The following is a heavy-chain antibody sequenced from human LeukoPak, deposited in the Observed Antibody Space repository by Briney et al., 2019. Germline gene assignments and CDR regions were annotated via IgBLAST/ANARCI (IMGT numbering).Heavy chain of an antibody. D-gene: IGHD3-10*01. V-gene: IGHV1-46*01. CDR3: AKDSTPFGEFQPSHFDY. Sequence: ASVKVSCKASGYTFTSYYMHWVRQAPGQGLEWMGIINPSGGSTSYAQKFQGRVTMTRDMSTSTVYMELSSLRSEDTAVYYCAKDSTPFGEFQPSHFDYWGQGTLVTVSS. CDR1: GYTFTSYY. CDR2: INPSGGST. J-gene: IGHJ4*02.